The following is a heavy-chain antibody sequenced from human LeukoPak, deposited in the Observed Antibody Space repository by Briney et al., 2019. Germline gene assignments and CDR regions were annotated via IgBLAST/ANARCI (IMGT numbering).Heavy chain of an antibody. D-gene: IGHD6-19*01. V-gene: IGHV3-33*08. CDR1: GFTFSNAW. CDR3: ASSGGGIAEAGTSPNFDY. CDR2: IWYDGSNK. Sequence: GGSLRLSCAASGFTFSNAWMSWVRQAPGKGLEWVAVIWYDGSNKYYADSVKCRFTISRDNFKNSLYLQMNSLRAEDTAVYYCASSGGGIAEAGTSPNFDYWGQGTLVTVYS. J-gene: IGHJ4*02.